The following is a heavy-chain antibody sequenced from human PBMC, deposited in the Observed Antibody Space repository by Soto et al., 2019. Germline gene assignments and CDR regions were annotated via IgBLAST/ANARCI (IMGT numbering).Heavy chain of an antibody. Sequence: QPGGSLRLSCAASGFTFDDYTMHWVRQAPGKGLEWVSLISWDGGSTYYADSVKGRFTISRDNSKNSLYLQMNSLRTEDAALYYCAKDVSNCSTSCYWEDYYYYYGMDVWGQGTTVTVSS. V-gene: IGHV3-43*01. D-gene: IGHD2-2*01. CDR2: ISWDGGST. CDR3: AKDVSNCSTSCYWEDYYYYYGMDV. CDR1: GFTFDDYT. J-gene: IGHJ6*02.